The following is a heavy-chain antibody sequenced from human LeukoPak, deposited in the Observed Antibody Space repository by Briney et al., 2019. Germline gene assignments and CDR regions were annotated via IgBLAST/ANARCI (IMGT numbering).Heavy chain of an antibody. CDR3: AKDMSRDRRIAAADYFDY. Sequence: GGSLRLSCAASGFTFSSYWMHWVRQAPGKGLVWVSRINSDGSSTSYADSVKGRFTISRDNAKNTLYLQMNSLRAEDTAVYYCAKDMSRDRRIAAADYFDYWGQGTLVTVSS. J-gene: IGHJ4*02. CDR2: INSDGSST. V-gene: IGHV3-74*01. D-gene: IGHD6-13*01. CDR1: GFTFSSYW.